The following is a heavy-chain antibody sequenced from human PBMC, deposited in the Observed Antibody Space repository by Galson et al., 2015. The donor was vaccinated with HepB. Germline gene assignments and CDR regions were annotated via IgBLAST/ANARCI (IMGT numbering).Heavy chain of an antibody. CDR2: INAGNGNT. CDR1: GYTFTSYA. Sequence: SVKVSCKASGYTFTSYAMHWVRQAPGQRLEWMGWINAGNGNTKYSQKFQGRVTITRDTSASIAYMEMSSLRSEDTAVYYCATDDYSSGWYYFDYWGQGTVVTVSS. V-gene: IGHV1-3*01. CDR3: ATDDYSSGWYYFDY. D-gene: IGHD6-19*01. J-gene: IGHJ4*02.